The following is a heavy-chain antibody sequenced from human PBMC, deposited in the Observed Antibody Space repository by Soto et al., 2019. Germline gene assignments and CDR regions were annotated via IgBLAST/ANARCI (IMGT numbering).Heavy chain of an antibody. Sequence: ASVKVSCKASGYTFTSCYMHCVRQAPGQGLEWMGIINPSGGSTSYAQKFQGRVTMTRDTSTSTVYMELSSLRSEDTAEYYCAKGGAIVAAGTRVYLYNAMDVWGQGTTVTVS. V-gene: IGHV1-46*01. J-gene: IGHJ6*02. CDR1: GYTFTSCY. CDR3: AKGGAIVAAGTRVYLYNAMDV. D-gene: IGHD1-26*01. CDR2: INPSGGST.